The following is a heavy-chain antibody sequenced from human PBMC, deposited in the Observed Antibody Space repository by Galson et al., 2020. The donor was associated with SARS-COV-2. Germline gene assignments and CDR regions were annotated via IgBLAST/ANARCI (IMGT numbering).Heavy chain of an antibody. J-gene: IGHJ4*02. CDR1: GYIFSTYY. CDR2: INPNSGDT. CDR3: ARGGQDGWLDF. D-gene: IGHD6-19*01. V-gene: IGHV1-2*02. Sequence: ASVKVSCKTSGYIFSTYYINWVRQAPGQGLEWMGWINPNSGDTKYMQKFQGSVTMTRDTSISTAYMELISLTSDDTAVYYCARGGQDGWLDFWGQGTLVTVAS.